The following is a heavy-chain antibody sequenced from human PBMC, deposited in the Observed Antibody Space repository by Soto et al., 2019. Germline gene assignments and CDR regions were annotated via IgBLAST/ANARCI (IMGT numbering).Heavy chain of an antibody. CDR2: INHSGNT. CDR1: GGSFSGYY. D-gene: IGHD3-10*01. Sequence: SETLSLTCSIYGGSFSGYYWSWIRQPPGKGLEWIGEINHSGNTNYNPSLKSRVTISVDTSNNQFSLKLNSVTAADTAVYYCASSGTDVIKGFYYPDMDVWGQGTTVTVSS. V-gene: IGHV4-34*01. J-gene: IGHJ6*02. CDR3: ASSGTDVIKGFYYPDMDV.